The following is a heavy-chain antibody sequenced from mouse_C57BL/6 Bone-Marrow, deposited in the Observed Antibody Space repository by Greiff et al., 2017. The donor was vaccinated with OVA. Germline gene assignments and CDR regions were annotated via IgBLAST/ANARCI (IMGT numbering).Heavy chain of an antibody. Sequence: QVQLQQPGAELVKPGASVKVSCKASGYTFTSYWMHWVKQRPGQGLEWIGRIHPSDSDTNYNQKFKGKATLTVDKSSSTAYMQLSSLPSEDTAVYYGAMEVGYTYYCDYWGQGTTLTVSS. J-gene: IGHJ2*01. CDR3: AMEVGYTYYCDY. V-gene: IGHV1-74*01. CDR1: GYTFTSYW. CDR2: IHPSDSDT. D-gene: IGHD2-2*01.